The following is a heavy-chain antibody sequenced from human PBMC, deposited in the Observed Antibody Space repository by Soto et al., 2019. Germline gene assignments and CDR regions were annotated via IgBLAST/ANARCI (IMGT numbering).Heavy chain of an antibody. D-gene: IGHD6-13*01. J-gene: IGHJ4*02. CDR3: ARDIAAAGILTLYEFDY. V-gene: IGHV1-69*13. CDR2: IIPIFGTA. CDR1: GGTFSSYA. Sequence: ASVKVSCKASGGTFSSYAISWVRQAPGQGLEWMGGIIPIFGTANYAQKFQGRVTITADESTSTAYMELSSLRSEDTAVYYCARDIAAAGILTLYEFDYWGQGTLVTVSS.